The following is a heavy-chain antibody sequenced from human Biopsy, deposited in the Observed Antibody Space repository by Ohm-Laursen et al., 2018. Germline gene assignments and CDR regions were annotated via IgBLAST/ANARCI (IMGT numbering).Heavy chain of an antibody. V-gene: IGHV4-4*07. CDR3: ARGTGRYYVYGAFDI. CDR2: IYTSGSP. D-gene: IGHD1-26*01. Sequence: PPRTLSLTCAVSGDSINNYYWSWIRQPAGKGLEWIGRIYTSGSPNYNLSLGSRVTMSVDTSKNQFSLNLRSVTAADTAVYYCARGTGRYYVYGAFDIWGQGTVVTVSS. CDR1: GDSINNYY. J-gene: IGHJ3*02.